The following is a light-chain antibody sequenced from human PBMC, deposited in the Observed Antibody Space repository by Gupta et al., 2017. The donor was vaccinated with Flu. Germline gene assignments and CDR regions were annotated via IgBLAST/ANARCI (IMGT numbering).Light chain of an antibody. V-gene: IGKV3-20*01. Sequence: IVLTQSPGTLSLSPGERATLSCRASQSINSNYLAWYLQKPGQAPRLLIYGASSRATGIPDRFSGSGSGTDFTLTISRLEPEDFAVYYCQQDGSSPRTFGQGTKVEIK. J-gene: IGKJ1*01. CDR3: QQDGSSPRT. CDR1: QSINSNY. CDR2: GAS.